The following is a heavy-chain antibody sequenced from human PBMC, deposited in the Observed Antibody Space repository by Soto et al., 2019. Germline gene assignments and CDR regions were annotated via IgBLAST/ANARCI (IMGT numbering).Heavy chain of an antibody. J-gene: IGHJ5*02. Sequence: ASGKVSCKASGYTFTRYFMYWVRQAPGQGLEWMGIIKPSDGTTSYAQKFQGRVTMTRDTSTSTVYMELSSLRSDDTAVYYCARELDYGDYVAIDPWGQGTLVTVPQ. CDR1: GYTFTRYF. CDR3: ARELDYGDYVAIDP. CDR2: IKPSDGTT. D-gene: IGHD4-17*01. V-gene: IGHV1-46*01.